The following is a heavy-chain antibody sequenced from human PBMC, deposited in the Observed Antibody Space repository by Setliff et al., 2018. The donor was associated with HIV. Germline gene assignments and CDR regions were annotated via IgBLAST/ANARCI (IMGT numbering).Heavy chain of an antibody. J-gene: IGHJ4*02. CDR2: MSYTGTT. CDR1: GGSISSSSYY. CDR3: ARGNYYNMWADPFDY. V-gene: IGHV4-39*07. D-gene: IGHD3-10*01. Sequence: KPSETLSLTCTVSGGSISSSSYYWGWIRQPPGKGLDWIGSMSYTGTTYYNSSLKSRVRTSVDTSTNQFSLNVTSVTAADTAVYYCARGNYYNMWADPFDYWGQGTLVTVSS.